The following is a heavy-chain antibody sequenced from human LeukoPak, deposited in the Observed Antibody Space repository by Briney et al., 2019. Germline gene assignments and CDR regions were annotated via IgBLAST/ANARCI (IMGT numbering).Heavy chain of an antibody. Sequence: GGTLGLPCAVSGFTISNYDLSWVRQPPGKGLEWVLDISDGGSATYYADSVKGRFTISRDNSKHTLFLQMNTLRGDDAAVYYCAGGAGVYYYGMDVWGQGTSVTVSS. J-gene: IGHJ6*02. V-gene: IGHV3-23*01. CDR1: GFTISNYD. CDR2: ISDGGSAT. CDR3: AGGAGVYYYGMDV.